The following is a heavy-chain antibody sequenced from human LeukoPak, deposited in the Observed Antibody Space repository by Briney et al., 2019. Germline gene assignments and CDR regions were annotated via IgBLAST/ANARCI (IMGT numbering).Heavy chain of an antibody. J-gene: IGHJ4*02. CDR1: GYTFTSYG. CDR2: INPNSGGT. Sequence: ASVKVSCKASGYTFTSYGISWVRQAPGQGLEWMGWINPNSGGTNYAQKFQGRVTMTRDTSISTAYMELSRLRSDDTAVYYCARGSIVATTSINYWGQGTLVTVSS. D-gene: IGHD5-12*01. CDR3: ARGSIVATTSINY. V-gene: IGHV1-2*02.